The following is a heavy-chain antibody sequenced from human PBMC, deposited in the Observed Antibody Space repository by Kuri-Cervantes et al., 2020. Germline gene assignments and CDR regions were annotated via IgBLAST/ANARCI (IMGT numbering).Heavy chain of an antibody. V-gene: IGHV3-7*01. CDR3: AAWSATATHH. J-gene: IGHJ5*02. D-gene: IGHD2-15*01. Sequence: GGSLRLSCAASGFTFSSYSMNWVRQAPGKGLEWVANINPDGGAKSYVASVKGRFTISRDNAKNSLYLQMNSLRAEDTGVYYCAAWSATATHHWGQGTLVTVSS. CDR1: GFTFSSYS. CDR2: INPDGGAK.